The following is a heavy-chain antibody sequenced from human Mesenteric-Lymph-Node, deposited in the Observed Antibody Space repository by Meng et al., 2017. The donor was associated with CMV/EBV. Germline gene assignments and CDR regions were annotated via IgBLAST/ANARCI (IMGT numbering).Heavy chain of an antibody. CDR3: ARDELNIAAAKSGLHLTSDY. CDR1: GFTFDDYA. J-gene: IGHJ4*02. Sequence: GGSLRLSCAASGFTFDDYAMHWVRQAPGKGLEWVSGISWNSGSIGYADSVKGRFTISRDNAKNSLYLQMNSLRAEDTAVYYCARDELNIAAAKSGLHLTSDYWGQGTLVTVSS. CDR2: ISWNSGSI. D-gene: IGHD6-13*01. V-gene: IGHV3-9*01.